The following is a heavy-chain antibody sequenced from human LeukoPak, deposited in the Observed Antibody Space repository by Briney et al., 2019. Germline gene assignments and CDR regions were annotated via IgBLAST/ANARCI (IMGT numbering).Heavy chain of an antibody. V-gene: IGHV3-21*01. J-gene: IGHJ4*02. CDR2: ISSRSSYI. D-gene: IGHD2-8*01. CDR3: AKLANTILMIYAIDY. Sequence: GGSLRLSCAASGFTFSTYTMNWVRQAPGKGLEWVSSISSRSSYIYYADSVKGRFTISRDNAKNSLYLQMNSLRADDTAVYYCAKLANTILMIYAIDYWGQGTLVTVSS. CDR1: GFTFSTYT.